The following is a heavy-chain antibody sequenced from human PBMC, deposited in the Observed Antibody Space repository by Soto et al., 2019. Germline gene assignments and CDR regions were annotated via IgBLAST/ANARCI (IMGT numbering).Heavy chain of an antibody. CDR2: MNPNSGNT. D-gene: IGHD3-22*01. CDR1: GYTFTSYD. J-gene: IGHJ6*02. CDR3: ARDRYYYDSSGSRGYYYGMDV. Sequence: GASVKVSCKASGYTFTSYDINWVRQATGQGLEWMGWMNPNSGNTSYAQKFQGRVTMTRDTSTSTVYMELSSLRSEDTAVYYCARDRYYYDSSGSRGYYYGMDVWGQGTTVTVSS. V-gene: IGHV1-8*01.